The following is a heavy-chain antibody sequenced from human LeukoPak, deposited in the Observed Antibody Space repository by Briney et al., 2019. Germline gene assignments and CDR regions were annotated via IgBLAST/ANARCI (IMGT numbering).Heavy chain of an antibody. CDR2: IRSKANSYAT. Sequence: GGSLRLSCAASGFTFSGSAMHWVRQASGKGLEWVGRIRSKANSYATAYAASVKGRFTSSRDDSKNTAYLQMNSLKTEDTAVYYCTRLYCSSTSCYMGDWGQGTLVTVSS. V-gene: IGHV3-73*01. CDR3: TRLYCSSTSCYMGD. CDR1: GFTFSGSA. J-gene: IGHJ4*02. D-gene: IGHD2-2*02.